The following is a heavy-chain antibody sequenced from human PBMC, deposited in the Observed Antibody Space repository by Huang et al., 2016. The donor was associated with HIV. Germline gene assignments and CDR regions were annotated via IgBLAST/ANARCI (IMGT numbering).Heavy chain of an antibody. J-gene: IGHJ4*02. CDR2: SSGGGGST. CDR3: AKDPYSSSWFDHFDY. V-gene: IGHV3-23*01. CDR1: GFTFSSYA. D-gene: IGHD6-13*01. Sequence: EVQLLESGGGLVQPGGSLRLSCAASGFTFSSYAMSWVRQAPGKGREGVSVSSGGGGSTYYADSVKGRFTISRDNSKNTLYLQMNSLRAEDAAVYYCAKDPYSSSWFDHFDYWGQGTLVTVSS.